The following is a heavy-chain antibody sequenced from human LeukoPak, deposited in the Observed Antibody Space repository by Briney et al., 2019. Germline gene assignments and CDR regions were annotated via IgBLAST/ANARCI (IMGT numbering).Heavy chain of an antibody. D-gene: IGHD4-23*01. Sequence: SETLSLTCTVSGGSISSYYWSWIRQPPGPGPEWIGYISYTGSTNYSPSLKGRVTISVDMSKNQFSLHLSSVTAADTAVYYCARNYGGENYFDYWGQGSLVTVSS. J-gene: IGHJ4*02. CDR1: GGSISSYY. V-gene: IGHV4-59*01. CDR2: ISYTGST. CDR3: ARNYGGENYFDY.